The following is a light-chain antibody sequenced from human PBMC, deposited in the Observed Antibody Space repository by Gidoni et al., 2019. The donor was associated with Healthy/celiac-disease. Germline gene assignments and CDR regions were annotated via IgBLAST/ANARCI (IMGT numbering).Light chain of an antibody. Sequence: SYELTPPPSVSVSPGQTASITCSGDKLGDKYACWYQPKPGQSPVLVIYQDSKRPSGIPERFSGSNSGNTATLTISGTQAMDEADYYCQAWDSSTGGFGGGTKLTVL. CDR1: KLGDKY. CDR2: QDS. V-gene: IGLV3-1*01. J-gene: IGLJ2*01. CDR3: QAWDSSTGG.